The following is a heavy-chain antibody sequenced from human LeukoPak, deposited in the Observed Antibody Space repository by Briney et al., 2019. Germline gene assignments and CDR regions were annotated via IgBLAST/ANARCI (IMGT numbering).Heavy chain of an antibody. Sequence: PSETLSLTCTVSGASISSSYWSWIRQPPRKRLEWIGYIHYNGNTNSNPSLKSRVTISGDTSMNQCSVRLSSVTASDSAVYYCVRGNYAKRGSSNAFDIWGQGAMVTVSS. CDR1: GASISSSY. D-gene: IGHD2-8*01. J-gene: IGHJ3*02. V-gene: IGHV4-59*01. CDR2: IHYNGNT. CDR3: VRGNYAKRGSSNAFDI.